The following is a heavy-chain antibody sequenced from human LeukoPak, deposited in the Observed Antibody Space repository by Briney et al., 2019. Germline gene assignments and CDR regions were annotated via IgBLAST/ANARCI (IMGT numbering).Heavy chain of an antibody. Sequence: PGGSLRLSCAASGFTFSSYAMSWVRQAPGKGLGWVSAISGSGGSTYYADSVKGRFTISRDNSKDTLYLQMNSLRAEDTAVYYCAKRSVSSGYYPPSLDYWGQGTLVTVSS. J-gene: IGHJ4*02. CDR3: AKRSVSSGYYPPSLDY. CDR1: GFTFSSYA. D-gene: IGHD3-22*01. CDR2: ISGSGGST. V-gene: IGHV3-23*01.